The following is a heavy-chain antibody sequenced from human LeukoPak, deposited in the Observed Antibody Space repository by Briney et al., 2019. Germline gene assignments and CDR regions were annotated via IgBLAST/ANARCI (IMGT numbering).Heavy chain of an antibody. J-gene: IGHJ6*03. CDR1: GGSISSSSYY. D-gene: IGHD3-22*01. CDR2: IYYSGST. CDR3: ARDNPRPNYYHSSGYYYQHYYYYYMDV. Sequence: SETLSLTCTVSGGSISSSSYYWGWIRQPPGKGLEWIGSIYYSGSTYYNPSLKSRVTISVDTSKNQFSLKLSSVTAADTAVYYCARDNPRPNYYHSSGYYYQHYYYYYMDVWGKGTTVTVSS. V-gene: IGHV4-39*07.